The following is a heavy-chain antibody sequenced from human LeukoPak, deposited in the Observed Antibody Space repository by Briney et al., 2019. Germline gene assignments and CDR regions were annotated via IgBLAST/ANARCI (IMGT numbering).Heavy chain of an antibody. V-gene: IGHV1-46*01. J-gene: IGHJ4*02. CDR2: INPSGGST. D-gene: IGHD5-24*01. Sequence: ASVKVSCKASGYTFSGYYIHWVRQAPGQGLEWMGIINPSGGSTSYAQKFQGRVTMTRDMSTITVYMELSSLRSEDTAVYYCAREGGYNARFDYWGQGTLVTVSS. CDR3: AREGGYNARFDY. CDR1: GYTFSGYY.